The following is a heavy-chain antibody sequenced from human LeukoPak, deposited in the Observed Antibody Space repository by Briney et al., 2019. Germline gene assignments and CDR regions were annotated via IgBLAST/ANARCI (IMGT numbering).Heavy chain of an antibody. CDR2: ISSNSSDI. J-gene: IGHJ4*02. CDR3: ARTSYYDSSGLSY. Sequence: GGSLRLSCAASGFTFSSYSMNWVRQAPGKGLEWVSSISSNSSDIYYADSVKGRFTISRDNAKNSLYLQMNGLRAEDTAVYYCARTSYYDSSGLSYWGQGTLVTVSS. V-gene: IGHV3-21*01. CDR1: GFTFSSYS. D-gene: IGHD3-22*01.